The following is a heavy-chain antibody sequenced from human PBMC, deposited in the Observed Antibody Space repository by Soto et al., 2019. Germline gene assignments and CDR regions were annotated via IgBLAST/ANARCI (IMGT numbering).Heavy chain of an antibody. D-gene: IGHD2-2*01. CDR1: GYSFTSYW. J-gene: IGHJ6*02. V-gene: IGHV5-10-1*01. CDR2: IDPSDSYT. CDR3: ASSPRGYCSSTSCRELGNYYGMDV. Sequence: ESLKISCKGSGYSFTSYWISWVRQMPGKGLEWMGRIDPSDSYTNYSPSFQGHVTISADKSISTAYLQWSSLKASDTAMYYCASSPRGYCSSTSCRELGNYYGMDVWGQGTTVTVSS.